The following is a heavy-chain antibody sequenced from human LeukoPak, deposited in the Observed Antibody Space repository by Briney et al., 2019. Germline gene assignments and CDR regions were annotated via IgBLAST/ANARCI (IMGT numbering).Heavy chain of an antibody. CDR1: GFTFSSYG. CDR3: ARSSFPYYFDL. Sequence: GGSLRLSCAASGFTFSSYGMSWVRQAPGKGLEWVSAISGSGGSTYYADSVKGRFTISRDNSKNTLYLQMNSLRADDTAVYYCARSSFPYYFDLWGQGTLVTVSS. J-gene: IGHJ4*02. V-gene: IGHV3-23*01. CDR2: ISGSGGST. D-gene: IGHD3-16*01.